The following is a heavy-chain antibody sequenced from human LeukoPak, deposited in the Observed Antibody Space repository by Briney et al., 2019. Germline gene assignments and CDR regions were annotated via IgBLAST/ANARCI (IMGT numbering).Heavy chain of an antibody. CDR2: INHSGST. CDR3: ARVATIDAFDI. V-gene: IGHV4-34*01. J-gene: IGHJ3*02. Sequence: SETLSLTCAVYGGSFSGYYWSWIRQPPGKGLEWIGEINHSGSTNYNPSLKSRVTISVDTSKNQFSLKLRSVTAADTAVYYCARVATIDAFDIWGQGTMVTVSS. D-gene: IGHD5-12*01. CDR1: GGSFSGYY.